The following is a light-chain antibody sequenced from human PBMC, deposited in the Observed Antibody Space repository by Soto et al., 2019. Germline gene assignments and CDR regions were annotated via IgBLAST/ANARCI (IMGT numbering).Light chain of an antibody. J-gene: IGKJ1*01. Sequence: EIVMTQSPATLSVSPGERATLSCRASQSVANDLAWYQHKPGQAPRLLTHGASTRATGIPARFRGNGSETEFTLTISSLQSEDFAVYYCQQYNNWPRTFGQGTKVDIK. CDR2: GAS. V-gene: IGKV3-15*01. CDR3: QQYNNWPRT. CDR1: QSVAND.